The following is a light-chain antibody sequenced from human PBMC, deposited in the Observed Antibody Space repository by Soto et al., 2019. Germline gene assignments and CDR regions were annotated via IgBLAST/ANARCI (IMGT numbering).Light chain of an antibody. V-gene: IGKV1-5*01. J-gene: IGKJ1*01. CDR1: QSISSW. Sequence: DLQMTQSPSTLSASVGDRVTITCRASQSISSWLAWYQQKPGKAPKLLIYDASSLESGVPSRFSGSGSGTEFTLTISNLQPDDFATYYCQLYNSYLWTFGQGTKVEIK. CDR3: QLYNSYLWT. CDR2: DAS.